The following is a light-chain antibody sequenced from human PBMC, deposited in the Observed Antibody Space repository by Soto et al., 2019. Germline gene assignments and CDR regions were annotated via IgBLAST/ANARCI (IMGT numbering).Light chain of an antibody. CDR2: EVT. CDR3: SSYTSTGRV. J-gene: IGLJ3*02. Sequence: QSVLTQPASVSGSPGQSITISCTGTDNDVGGYNYVSWYQQYPGKAPKLMIFEVTSRPSGISNRFSGSKSGNTASLTISGLQTEDEADYYCSSYTSTGRVFGGGTKLTVL. CDR1: DNDVGGYNY. V-gene: IGLV2-14*01.